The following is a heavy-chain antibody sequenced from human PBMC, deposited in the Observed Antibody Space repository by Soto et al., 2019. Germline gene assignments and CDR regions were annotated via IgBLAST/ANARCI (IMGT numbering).Heavy chain of an antibody. CDR2: IYWDNDK. D-gene: IGHD3-22*01. J-gene: IGHJ4*02. V-gene: IGHV2-5*02. CDR1: GFALRTSGVD. CDR3: AHTYDTSWRNFGY. Sequence: QITLKESGPTLVKPTQTLTMTCTFSGFALRTSGVDVGWIRQPPGKALEWLALIYWDNDKRYSPSLRSRLTITKDTSKNQVVLTVANVDPVDTATYYCAHTYDTSWRNFGYWAQGSLVTVSS.